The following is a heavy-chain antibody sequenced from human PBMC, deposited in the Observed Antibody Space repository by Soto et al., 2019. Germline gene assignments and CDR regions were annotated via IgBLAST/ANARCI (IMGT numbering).Heavy chain of an antibody. Sequence: ASVKVSCKASGGTFSSYAISWVRQAPGQGLEWMGGIIPIFGTANYAQKFQGRVTITADESTSTAYMELSSLRSEDTAVYYCARDFLARVVGSRSWYWGFNPWGQGTLVTVSA. CDR3: ARDFLARVVGSRSWYWGFNP. J-gene: IGHJ5*02. V-gene: IGHV1-69*13. CDR2: IIPIFGTA. CDR1: GGTFSSYA. D-gene: IGHD6-13*01.